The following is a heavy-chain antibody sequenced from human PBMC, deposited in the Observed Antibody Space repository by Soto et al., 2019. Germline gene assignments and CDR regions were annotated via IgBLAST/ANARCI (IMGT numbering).Heavy chain of an antibody. D-gene: IGHD6-13*01. CDR2: ITYNGNE. Sequence: GGSLRLSCAASGFTFSSYSMNWVRQAPGKGLEWVAVITYNGNEYYTDSVRGRFTISRDSSRTTVYLQMNSLRPGDTALYYCARELMPAAGSGDFYAMDVWGQGTTVTVSS. CDR3: ARELMPAAGSGDFYAMDV. J-gene: IGHJ6*02. CDR1: GFTFSSYS. V-gene: IGHV3-30*03.